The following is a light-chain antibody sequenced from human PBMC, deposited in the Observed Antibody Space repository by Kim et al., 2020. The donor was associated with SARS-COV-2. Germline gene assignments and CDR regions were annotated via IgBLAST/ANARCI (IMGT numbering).Light chain of an antibody. Sequence: ASVGDRVIITCRASQGIANNVAWFQQKPGKAPKSLVYAASSLESGVPSRFSGSGSGTDFILTISSLQPEDYATYYYQQYAGYPRTFGQGTKVDIK. V-gene: IGKV1-16*01. CDR1: QGIANN. CDR3: QQYAGYPRT. CDR2: AAS. J-gene: IGKJ1*01.